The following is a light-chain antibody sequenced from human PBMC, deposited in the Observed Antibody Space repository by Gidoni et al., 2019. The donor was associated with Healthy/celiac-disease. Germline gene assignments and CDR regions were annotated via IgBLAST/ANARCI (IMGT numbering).Light chain of an antibody. CDR3: QQRSNWPPWT. V-gene: IGKV3-11*01. CDR1: QSVSSY. J-gene: IGKJ1*01. CDR2: DAY. Sequence: EIVLTQSPATLSLSPGERATLSCRASQSVSSYLAWYQQKPGQAPRLLIYDAYTRATGIPAWFSGSGSGTDFTLTISSLEPEDFAVYYCQQRSNWPPWTFGQGTKVEIK.